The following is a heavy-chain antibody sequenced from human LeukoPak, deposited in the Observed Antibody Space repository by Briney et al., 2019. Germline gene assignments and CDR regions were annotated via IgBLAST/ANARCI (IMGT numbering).Heavy chain of an antibody. CDR1: GFTFSSYT. CDR3: ARERYYYDSSLGY. V-gene: IGHV3-21*01. D-gene: IGHD3-22*01. CDR2: ISSRSNYI. Sequence: PGGSLRLSCAASGFTFSSYTMNWVRQAPGKGLEWVSSISSRSNYIYYADSVKGRFTISRDNAKNSLYLQMNSLRAEDPAVYYCARERYYYDSSLGYWGQGTLVTVSS. J-gene: IGHJ4*02.